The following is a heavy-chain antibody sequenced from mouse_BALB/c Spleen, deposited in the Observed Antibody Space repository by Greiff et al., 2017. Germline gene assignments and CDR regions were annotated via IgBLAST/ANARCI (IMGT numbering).Heavy chain of an antibody. D-gene: IGHD2-1*01. Sequence: EVHLVESGGGLVKPGGSLKLSCAASGFTFSSYTMSWVRQTPEKRLEWVATISSGGSYTYYPDSVKGRFTISRDNAKNTLYLQMSSLKSEDTAMYYCTREGGGNYVKAMDYWGQGTSATVSS. J-gene: IGHJ4*01. CDR1: GFTFSSYT. CDR3: TREGGGNYVKAMDY. V-gene: IGHV5-6-4*01. CDR2: ISSGGSYT.